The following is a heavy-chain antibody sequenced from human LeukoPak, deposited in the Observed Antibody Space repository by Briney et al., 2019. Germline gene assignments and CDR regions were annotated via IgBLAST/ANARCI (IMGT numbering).Heavy chain of an antibody. D-gene: IGHD4-23*01. J-gene: IGHJ4*02. V-gene: IGHV1-69*10. Sequence: SVKVSCKASGGTFSSYAISWVRQAPGQGLEWMGWTIPIFGIANYAQKFQGRVTITADKSTSTAYMELSSLRSEDTAVYYCARHGGNQSLDYWGQGTLVTVSS. CDR1: GGTFSSYA. CDR2: TIPIFGIA. CDR3: ARHGGNQSLDY.